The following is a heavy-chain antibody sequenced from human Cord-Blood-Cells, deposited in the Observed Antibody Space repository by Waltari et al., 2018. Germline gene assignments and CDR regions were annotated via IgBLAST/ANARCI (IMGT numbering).Heavy chain of an antibody. CDR3: AREAYSSGWYYFDY. D-gene: IGHD6-19*01. J-gene: IGHJ4*02. CDR1: GFTVSTNY. CDR2: IYSGGSK. V-gene: IGHV3-53*01. Sequence: EVQLVESGGGLIQPGGSLRLSCAASGFTVSTNYMSWLRQAPGKGLEWVSVIYSGGSKYYADSVKGRFTISRDNSKNTLYLQMNSLRAEDTAVYYCAREAYSSGWYYFDYWGQGTLVTVSS.